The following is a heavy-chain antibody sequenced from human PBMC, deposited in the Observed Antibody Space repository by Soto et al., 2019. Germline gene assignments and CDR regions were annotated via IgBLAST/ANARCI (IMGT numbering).Heavy chain of an antibody. D-gene: IGHD3-22*01. Sequence: GGSLRLSCTASGFTFGDYAMSWFRQAPGKGLEWVGFIRSKAYGGTTEYAASVKGRFTISRDDSKSIAYLQMNSLKTEDTAVYYCTTFYDSSGYGPYFDYWGQGTLVTVSS. V-gene: IGHV3-49*03. J-gene: IGHJ4*02. CDR1: GFTFGDYA. CDR3: TTFYDSSGYGPYFDY. CDR2: IRSKAYGGTT.